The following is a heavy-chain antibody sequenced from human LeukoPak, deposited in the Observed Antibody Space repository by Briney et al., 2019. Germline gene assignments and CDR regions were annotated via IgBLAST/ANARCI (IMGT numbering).Heavy chain of an antibody. CDR1: GFTFSDHY. CDR3: STYAYSSGSCDN. J-gene: IGHJ4*02. V-gene: IGHV3-72*01. D-gene: IGHD3-10*01. Sequence: GGSLRLSCAASGFTFSDHYMDWVRQAPGEGLEWVCRIRNKANSYTTEYAASVKGRFTISRDDSKNSLYLQMNSLEIEDTAVYYCSTYAYSSGSCDNWGQGTLVTVSS. CDR2: IRNKANSYTT.